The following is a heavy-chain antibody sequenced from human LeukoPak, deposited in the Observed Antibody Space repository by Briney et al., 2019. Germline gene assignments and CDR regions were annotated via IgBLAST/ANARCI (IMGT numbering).Heavy chain of an antibody. CDR1: GFXFSTYS. CDR3: TREFCSGGSCYSGGY. Sequence: GGSLRLSCAASGFXFSTYSINWFRRAPGKGLEWVSSISATSTYTYYADSLKGRFIISRDNAKNSVYLQMNSLRAEDTAVYYCTREFCSGGSCYSGGYWGQGALVTVSS. D-gene: IGHD2-15*01. V-gene: IGHV3-21*01. CDR2: ISATSTYT. J-gene: IGHJ4*02.